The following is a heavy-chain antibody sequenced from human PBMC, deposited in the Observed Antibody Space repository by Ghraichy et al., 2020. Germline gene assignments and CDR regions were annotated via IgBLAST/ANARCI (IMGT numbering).Heavy chain of an antibody. CDR2: IGSSSSYI. V-gene: IGHV3-21*01. J-gene: IGHJ4*02. D-gene: IGHD2-15*01. CDR3: ARDPGYCSGGRCYLEQFDF. Sequence: GGSLRLSCAASGFTFSSYRMNWVRQAPGKGLEWVSFIGSSSSYIEYADSVKGRFTISRDNAKNSLYLQMNSLRAEDTAVYYCARDPGYCSGGRCYLEQFDFWGQGTLVTVSS. CDR1: GFTFSSYR.